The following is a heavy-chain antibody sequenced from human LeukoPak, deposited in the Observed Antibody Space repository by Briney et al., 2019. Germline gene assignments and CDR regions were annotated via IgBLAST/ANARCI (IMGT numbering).Heavy chain of an antibody. CDR2: IYTSGST. CDR3: ARSPTAPQGRATFWSGYYAWFDP. CDR1: GGSINSYY. V-gene: IGHV4-4*07. Sequence: SETLSLTCTVSGGSINSYYWSWIRQPAGKGLEWIGRIYTSGSTNYNPSLKSRVTISVDTSKNQFSLKLSSVTAADTAVYYCARSPTAPQGRATFWSGYYAWFDPWGQGTLVTVSS. D-gene: IGHD3-3*01. J-gene: IGHJ5*02.